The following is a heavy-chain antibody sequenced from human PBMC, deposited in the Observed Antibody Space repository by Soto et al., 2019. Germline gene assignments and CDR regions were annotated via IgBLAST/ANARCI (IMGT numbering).Heavy chain of an antibody. Sequence: SETLSLTCAASGGSISGSNWCRWARPPPRKGLEWIGEIYHSGSTNYNPSLKSRVTISVDKSKNQFSLKLSSVTAADTAVYYCASAGGAAAGTFRHWYFDLWGRGTLVTVSS. CDR3: ASAGGAAAGTFRHWYFDL. J-gene: IGHJ2*01. CDR1: GGSISGSNW. CDR2: IYHSGST. V-gene: IGHV4-4*02. D-gene: IGHD6-13*01.